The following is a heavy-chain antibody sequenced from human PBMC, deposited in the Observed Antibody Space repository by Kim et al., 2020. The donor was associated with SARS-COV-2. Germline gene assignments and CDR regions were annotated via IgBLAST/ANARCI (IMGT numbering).Heavy chain of an antibody. J-gene: IGHJ4*02. D-gene: IGHD1-1*01. V-gene: IGHV3-9*01. Sequence: YDAAVRGRYSISRDDAKNSLFLQMNSLRAEDTALYYCAREGTEYTYYFDYWGQGTLVTVSS. CDR3: AREGTEYTYYFDY.